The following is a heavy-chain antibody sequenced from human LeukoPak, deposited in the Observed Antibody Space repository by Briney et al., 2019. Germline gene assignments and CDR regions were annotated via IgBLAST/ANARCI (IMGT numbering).Heavy chain of an antibody. Sequence: SETLSLTCAVYGGSFSGYYWSWIRQPPGKGLEWIGEINHSGSTNYNPSLKSRVTISVDTSKNQFSLKLSSVTAADTAVYYCARGGRSLRFLEWFDYWGQGTLDTVSS. J-gene: IGHJ4*02. CDR3: ARGGRSLRFLEWFDY. CDR1: GGSFSGYY. CDR2: INHSGST. D-gene: IGHD3-3*01. V-gene: IGHV4-34*01.